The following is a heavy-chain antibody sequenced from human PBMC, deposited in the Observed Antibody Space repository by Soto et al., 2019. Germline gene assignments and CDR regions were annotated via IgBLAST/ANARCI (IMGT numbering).Heavy chain of an antibody. J-gene: IGHJ4*02. V-gene: IGHV4-34*01. Sequence: SETLSLTCAVYGGSFSGYYWSWIRQPPGKGLEWIGEINHSGSTNYNPSLKSRVTISVDTSKNQFSLKLSSVTAADTAVYYCARVNPGIAAAGMTRLDYWGQGTLVTVSS. D-gene: IGHD6-13*01. CDR3: ARVNPGIAAAGMTRLDY. CDR1: GGSFSGYY. CDR2: INHSGST.